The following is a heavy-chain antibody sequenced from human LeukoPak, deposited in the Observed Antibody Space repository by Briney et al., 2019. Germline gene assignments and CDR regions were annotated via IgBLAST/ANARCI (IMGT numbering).Heavy chain of an antibody. J-gene: IGHJ4*02. CDR3: AKRGAEVGATVAPGDY. CDR2: ISDSGGST. CDR1: GFLFNSYI. D-gene: IGHD1-26*01. V-gene: IGHV3-23*01. Sequence: GGSPRLSCAGSGFLFNSYIMNWVRQTPGKGLEWVSAISDSGGSTYYADSVKGRFTISRDNSKNTLYLQMNSLRAEDTAVYYCAKRGAEVGATVAPGDYWGQGTLVTVSS.